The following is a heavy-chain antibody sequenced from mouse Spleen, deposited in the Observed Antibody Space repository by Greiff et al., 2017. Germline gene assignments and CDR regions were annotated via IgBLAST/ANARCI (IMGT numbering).Heavy chain of an antibody. CDR2: ISYDGSN. Sequence: EVHLVESGPGLVKPSQSLSLTCSVTGYSITSGYYWNWIRQFPGNKLEWMGYISYDGSNNYNPSLKNRISITRDTSKNQFFLKLNSVTTEDTATYYCAREDLAYWGQGTLVTVSA. V-gene: IGHV3-6*01. CDR3: AREDLAY. CDR1: GYSITSGYY. J-gene: IGHJ3*01.